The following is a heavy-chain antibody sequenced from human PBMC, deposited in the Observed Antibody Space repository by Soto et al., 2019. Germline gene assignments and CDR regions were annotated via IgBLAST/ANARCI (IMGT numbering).Heavy chain of an antibody. CDR1: GGSVSSDSYY. D-gene: IGHD6-19*01. CDR3: ATNRGYSSGWYFRA. CDR2: IYYSGST. J-gene: IGHJ5*02. V-gene: IGHV4-61*01. Sequence: PSETLSLTCTVSGGSVSSDSYYWSWIRQPPGKGLEWIGYIYYSGSTNYNPSLKSRVAISLDTSKNQFSLKLSSLTAADTAAYYCATNRGYSSGWYFRAWGQGTLVTVSS.